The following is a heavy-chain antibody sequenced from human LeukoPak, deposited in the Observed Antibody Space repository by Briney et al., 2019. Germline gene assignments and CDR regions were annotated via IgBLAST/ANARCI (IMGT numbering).Heavy chain of an antibody. CDR3: ARSYDILTGLDLTYDY. CDR2: ISGYNGNT. Sequence: ASVKVSCKASGYTFTSYGISWVRQAPGQGLEWMGWISGYNGNTNYAQKLQGRVTMTTDTSTSTAYMELRSLRSDDTAVYYCARSYDILTGLDLTYDYWGQGTLVTVSS. V-gene: IGHV1-18*01. CDR1: GYTFTSYG. J-gene: IGHJ4*02. D-gene: IGHD3-9*01.